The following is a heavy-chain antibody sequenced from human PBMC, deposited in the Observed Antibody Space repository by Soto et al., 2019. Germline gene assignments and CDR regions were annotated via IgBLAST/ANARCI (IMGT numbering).Heavy chain of an antibody. J-gene: IGHJ4*02. CDR3: AHRVLRTVFGLVTTTAIYFDF. CDR1: GFSLTTSGVG. V-gene: IGHV2-5*02. Sequence: QITLNESGPTVVRPTETLTLTCRFSGFSLTTSGVGVGWIRQSPGKAPEWLALIYWDDDKRYSASLKSRLTITKDTSKNQVVLTVSDLDPTDTATSDCAHRVLRTVFGLVTTTAIYFDFWGQGTPVAVAS. D-gene: IGHD3-3*01. CDR2: IYWDDDK.